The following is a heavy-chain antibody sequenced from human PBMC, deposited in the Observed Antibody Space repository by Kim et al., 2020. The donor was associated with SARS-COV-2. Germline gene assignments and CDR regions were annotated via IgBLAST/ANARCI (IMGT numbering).Heavy chain of an antibody. CDR2: MNPNSGNT. CDR1: GYTFTSYD. CDR3: ARAHSAQGENYGMDV. V-gene: IGHV1-8*01. J-gene: IGHJ6*02. Sequence: ASVKVSCKASGYTFTSYDINWVRQATGQGLEWMGWMNPNSGNTGYAQKFQGRVTMTRNTSISTAYMELSSLRSEDTAVYYCARAHSAQGENYGMDVWGQGTTVTVSS. D-gene: IGHD3-16*01.